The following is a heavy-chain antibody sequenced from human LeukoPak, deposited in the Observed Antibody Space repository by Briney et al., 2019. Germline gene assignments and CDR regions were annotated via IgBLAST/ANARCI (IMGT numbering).Heavy chain of an antibody. D-gene: IGHD3-10*01. CDR3: AKDRGYYYGMDV. CDR1: GFTFSSYA. V-gene: IGHV3-23*01. Sequence: GGSLRLSCAASGFTFSSYAMSWVRQAPGKGLEWVSAISGCGGSTYYADSVKGRFTISRDNSKNTLYLQMNSLRAEDTAVYYCAKDRGYYYGMDVWGQGTTVTVSS. J-gene: IGHJ6*02. CDR2: ISGCGGST.